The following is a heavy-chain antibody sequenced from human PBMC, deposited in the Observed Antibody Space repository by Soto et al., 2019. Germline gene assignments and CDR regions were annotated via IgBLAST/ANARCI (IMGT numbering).Heavy chain of an antibody. V-gene: IGHV3-30*18. Sequence: QMQLVESGGGVVQPGRSLRVSCEASGFIFSTSGMHWVRQAPGKGLEWVAVISYDGRNKYYADSVRGRFTISRDNSKNTLHLQMNSLRGEDTAVYYCAKDTATAIPSYDCYGMYVWGQGAPVTVSS. J-gene: IGHJ6*02. CDR3: AKDTATAIPSYDCYGMYV. CDR1: GFIFSTSG. CDR2: ISYDGRNK. D-gene: IGHD5-12*01.